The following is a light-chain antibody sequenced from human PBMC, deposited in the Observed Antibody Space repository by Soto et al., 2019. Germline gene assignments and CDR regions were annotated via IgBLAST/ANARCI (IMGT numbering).Light chain of an antibody. Sequence: QSALTQPASVSGSHGQSITISCTGTSSDVGGYNYVSWYQQHPGKAPKLMIYDVSNRPSGVSNRFSGSKSGNTASLTISGLHAEDEADYYCSSYTSSSTLVFGGGTKLTVL. CDR2: DVS. J-gene: IGLJ2*01. V-gene: IGLV2-14*01. CDR3: SSYTSSSTLV. CDR1: SSDVGGYNY.